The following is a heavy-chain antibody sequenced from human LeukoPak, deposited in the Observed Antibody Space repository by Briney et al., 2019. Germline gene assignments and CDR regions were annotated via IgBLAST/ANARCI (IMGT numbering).Heavy chain of an antibody. CDR2: IYGDGNT. Sequence: GGSPRLSCAASGFTVSSNYMNWVRQAPGKGLEWVSVIYGDGNTYYTDSVKGRFTISRDNSKNTVLLQMNSLRAEDTAVYYCARASFYYDSRALDPWGQGALVTVSS. V-gene: IGHV3-53*01. J-gene: IGHJ5*02. D-gene: IGHD3-22*01. CDR1: GFTVSSNY. CDR3: ARASFYYDSRALDP.